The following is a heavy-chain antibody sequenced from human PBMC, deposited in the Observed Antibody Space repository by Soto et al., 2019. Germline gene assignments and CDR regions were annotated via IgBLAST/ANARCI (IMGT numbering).Heavy chain of an antibody. CDR2: IKQDESEK. D-gene: IGHD3-10*01. CDR1: GFTFSDHW. J-gene: IGHJ4*02. Sequence: GSLRLSCAASGFTFSDHWMSWVRQAPGKGLEWVANIKQDESEKYYVDSVKGRFTISRDNAKKSLYLQINSLRGEDTAVYYCARPNYYGLGSQARFDYWGQGTLVTVSS. V-gene: IGHV3-7*01. CDR3: ARPNYYGLGSQARFDY.